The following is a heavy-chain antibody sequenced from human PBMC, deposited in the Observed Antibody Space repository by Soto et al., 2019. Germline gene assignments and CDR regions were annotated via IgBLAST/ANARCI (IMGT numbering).Heavy chain of an antibody. Sequence: QVQLVQSGAEVKKPGSSVKVSCKASGVTFSSYTISWVRQAPGQGLEWMGRIIPILGIANYAQKFQGRVTITADKSTSTAYMELSSLGSEDTAVYYCARDKDDYVWGSYRYTGFDYWGQGTLVTVSS. D-gene: IGHD3-16*02. J-gene: IGHJ4*02. V-gene: IGHV1-69*08. CDR1: GVTFSSYT. CDR2: IIPILGIA. CDR3: ARDKDDYVWGSYRYTGFDY.